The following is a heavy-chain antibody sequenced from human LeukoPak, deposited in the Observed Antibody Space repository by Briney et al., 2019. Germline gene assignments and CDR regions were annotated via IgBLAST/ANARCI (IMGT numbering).Heavy chain of an antibody. J-gene: IGHJ4*02. CDR2: ISYSGST. Sequence: SETLSLTCTVSGASISSYYWSWIRQPPGKGLEWIGYISYSGSTNYNPSLKSRVTISADTSKNQVRLTLSCVTAADTAVYYCARHPELYFFDYWGQGTLVTVSS. CDR3: ARHPELYFFDY. CDR1: GASISSYY. D-gene: IGHD3-10*01. V-gene: IGHV4-59*08.